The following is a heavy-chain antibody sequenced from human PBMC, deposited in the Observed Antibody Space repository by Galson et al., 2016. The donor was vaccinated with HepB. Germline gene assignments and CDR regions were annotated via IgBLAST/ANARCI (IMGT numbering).Heavy chain of an antibody. Sequence: SETLSLTCAVYGGSFDGYCWTWIRQPPGKGLEWIGEVCDRGKTAYSPSLPSRLTIALDTSKNQFSLDLRSVTADDKAMYFCARHPDILPLRGPRLYYFDSWGQGTLVTVSS. CDR3: ARHPDILPLRGPRLYYFDS. J-gene: IGHJ4*02. CDR2: VCDRGKT. CDR1: GGSFDGYC. V-gene: IGHV4-34*01. D-gene: IGHD3-9*01.